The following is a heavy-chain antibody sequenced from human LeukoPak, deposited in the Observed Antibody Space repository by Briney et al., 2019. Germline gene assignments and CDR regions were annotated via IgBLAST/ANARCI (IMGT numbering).Heavy chain of an antibody. Sequence: RPGGSLRLSCAASGFTFSSYAMSWVRQAPGKGLEWVSAISGSGGSTYYADSVKGRFTISRDNSKNTLYLQMNSLRAEDTAVYYCAKDIDREAVAGTEDWGQGTLVTVSS. CDR1: GFTFSSYA. J-gene: IGHJ4*02. D-gene: IGHD6-19*01. CDR2: ISGSGGST. CDR3: AKDIDREAVAGTED. V-gene: IGHV3-23*01.